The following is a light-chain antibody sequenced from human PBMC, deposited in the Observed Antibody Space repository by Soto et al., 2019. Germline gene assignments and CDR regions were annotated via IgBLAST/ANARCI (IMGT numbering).Light chain of an antibody. CDR2: DTS. J-gene: IGKJ5*01. Sequence: IVLTQSPAILSVSPGEGATLSCRASESVRTKFAWYQQKPGQAPRLLIYDTSTRATGIPVRFSGSGSGTQFTLTISCLQSEDSADYFCQQHNRWPQITFGQGTRLEIK. CDR3: QQHNRWPQIT. CDR1: ESVRTK. V-gene: IGKV3-15*01.